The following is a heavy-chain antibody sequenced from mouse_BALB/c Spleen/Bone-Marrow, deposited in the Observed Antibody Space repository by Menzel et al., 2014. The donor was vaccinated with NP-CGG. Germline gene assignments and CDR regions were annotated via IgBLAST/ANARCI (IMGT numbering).Heavy chain of an antibody. CDR3: ARERDYDYAYAMDY. CDR2: IDPANGNT. CDR1: GFNIXDTY. V-gene: IGHV14-3*02. D-gene: IGHD2-4*01. Sequence: VQLQQSGAELVKPGASVKLSCTASGFNIXDTYMHWVKQRPEQGLEWIGRIDPANGNTKYDPKFQGKATITADTSSNTAYLQLSSLTSEDTAVYCCARERDYDYAYAMDYWGQGTSVTVSS. J-gene: IGHJ4*01.